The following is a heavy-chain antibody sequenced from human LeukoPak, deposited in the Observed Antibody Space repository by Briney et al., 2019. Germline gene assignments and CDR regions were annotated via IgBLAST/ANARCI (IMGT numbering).Heavy chain of an antibody. V-gene: IGHV4-59*08. D-gene: IGHD6-13*01. CDR3: ARHGSSSWYGWFDP. Sequence: PSETLSLTCTVSGDSISSYYWSWLRQPPGKGLEGIGYIYYSGSTNYNPSLKSRVTISVDTSKNQFSLKLSSVTAADTAVYYCARHGSSSWYGWFDPWGQGTLVTVSS. J-gene: IGHJ5*02. CDR1: GDSISSYY. CDR2: IYYSGST.